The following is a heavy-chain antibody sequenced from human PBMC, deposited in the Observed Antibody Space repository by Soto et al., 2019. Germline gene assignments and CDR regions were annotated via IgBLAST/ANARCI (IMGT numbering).Heavy chain of an antibody. J-gene: IGHJ4*02. CDR1: GGSISNYY. CDR2: IYYSGST. D-gene: IGHD2-2*01. V-gene: IGHV4-59*01. CDR3: ARAVLPATAPFDY. Sequence: PSETLSLTCIVSGGSISNYYWSWIRQPPGKGLEWIGYIYYSGSTNYNPSLQSRVTISVDTSKNQFALKLSSVTAADTAVYYCARAVLPATAPFDYWGQGTLVTVSS.